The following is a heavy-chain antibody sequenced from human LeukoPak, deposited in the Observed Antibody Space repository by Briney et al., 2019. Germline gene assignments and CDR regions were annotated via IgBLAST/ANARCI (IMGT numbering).Heavy chain of an antibody. CDR2: ISWNSGSI. J-gene: IGHJ4*02. D-gene: IGHD5-12*01. V-gene: IGHV3-9*01. Sequence: PGGSLRLSCAASGFTFDDYAMHWVRQAPGKGLEWVSGISWNSGSIGYVDSVKGRFIISRDNAKNSLFLQMNSLRAEDTAVYYCGRGWPGYTSPLDYWGQGILVAVSS. CDR1: GFTFDDYA. CDR3: GRGWPGYTSPLDY.